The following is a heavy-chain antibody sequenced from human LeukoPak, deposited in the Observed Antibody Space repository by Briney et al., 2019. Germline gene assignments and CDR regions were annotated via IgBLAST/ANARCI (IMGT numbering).Heavy chain of an antibody. Sequence: ASVKVSCKASGYTFTGYYMHWVRQAPGQGLEWMGRINPNSGGTNYAQKFQGRVTMTRDTSISTAYMELSRLRSDDTAVYYCARDHITGFYYYGTDVWGQGTTVTVSS. CDR3: ARDHITGFYYYGTDV. CDR1: GYTFTGYY. V-gene: IGHV1-2*06. CDR2: INPNSGGT. D-gene: IGHD1-20*01. J-gene: IGHJ6*02.